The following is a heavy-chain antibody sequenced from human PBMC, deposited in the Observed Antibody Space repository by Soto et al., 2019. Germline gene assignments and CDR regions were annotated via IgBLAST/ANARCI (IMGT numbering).Heavy chain of an antibody. CDR1: GFTFSSYA. J-gene: IGHJ4*02. V-gene: IGHV3-64D*08. CDR3: VKGHNWNYYFFDY. Sequence: GSLRLSCSASGFTFSSYAMHWVRQAPGKGLEYVSAISSNGGSTYYADSVKGRFTISRDNSKNTLYLQMSSLRAEDTAVYYCVKGHNWNYYFFDYWGQGTLVTVSS. D-gene: IGHD1-7*01. CDR2: ISSNGGST.